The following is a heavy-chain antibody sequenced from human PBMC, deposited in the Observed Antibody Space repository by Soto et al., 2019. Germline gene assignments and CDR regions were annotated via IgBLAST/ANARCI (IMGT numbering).Heavy chain of an antibody. V-gene: IGHV1-69*01. Sequence: QVQLVQSGAEVKKPGSSVKVSCKASGGTFSSYAISWVRQAPGQGLEWMGGIIPIFGTANYAQKFQGRVTITADESTSTAYMEVSSLRSEDTAVYYFASPLGVAARLPPVRYYYYGMDVWGQGTTVTVSS. J-gene: IGHJ6*02. D-gene: IGHD6-6*01. CDR1: GGTFSSYA. CDR2: IIPIFGTA. CDR3: ASPLGVAARLPPVRYYYYGMDV.